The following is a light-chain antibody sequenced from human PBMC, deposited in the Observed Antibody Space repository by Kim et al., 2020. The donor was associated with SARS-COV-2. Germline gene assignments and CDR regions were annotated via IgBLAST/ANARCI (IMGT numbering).Light chain of an antibody. CDR2: GKN. V-gene: IGLV3-19*01. CDR3: NSRDTNDNVV. Sequence: VALGQTVRITCQGDSLRSYYATWYQQKPGQAPILVIFGKNSRPSGIPDRFSGSSSGNTASLTITGTQAGDEADYYCNSRDTNDNVVFGGGTQLTVL. CDR1: SLRSYY. J-gene: IGLJ2*01.